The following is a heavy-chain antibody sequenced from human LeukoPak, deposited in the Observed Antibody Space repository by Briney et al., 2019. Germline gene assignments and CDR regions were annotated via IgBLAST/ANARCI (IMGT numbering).Heavy chain of an antibody. V-gene: IGHV3-48*01. CDR1: GFAFNIYT. CDR2: ISSSSSTI. CDR3: ARDRGSYFDY. Sequence: PGGSLRLSCAASGFAFNIYTMNWVRQAPGKGLEWVSYISSSSSTIYYADSVKGRFTISRDNAKNSLYLQMNSLRAEDTAVYYCARDRGSYFDYWGQGTLVTVSS. J-gene: IGHJ4*02. D-gene: IGHD3-10*01.